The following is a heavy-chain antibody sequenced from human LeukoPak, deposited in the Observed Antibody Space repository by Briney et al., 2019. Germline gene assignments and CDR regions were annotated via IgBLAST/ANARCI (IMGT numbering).Heavy chain of an antibody. D-gene: IGHD5-24*01. CDR2: INHSGST. Sequence: PSETLSLTCAVYGGXFSGYYWSWIRQPPGKGLEWIGEINHSGSTNYNPSLKSRVTISVDTSKNQFSLKLISVTAADTAVYYCARGRDGYKNYWGQGTLVTVSS. CDR1: GGXFSGYY. J-gene: IGHJ4*02. V-gene: IGHV4-34*01. CDR3: ARGRDGYKNY.